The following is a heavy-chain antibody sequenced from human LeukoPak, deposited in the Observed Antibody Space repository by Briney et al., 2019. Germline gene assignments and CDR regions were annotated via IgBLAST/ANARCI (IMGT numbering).Heavy chain of an antibody. D-gene: IGHD6-19*01. CDR2: ISGSGGST. CDR1: GFTFSSYA. V-gene: IGHV3-23*01. J-gene: IGHJ4*02. Sequence: PGGSLRLSCAASGFTFSSYAMSWVRQAPGKGLEWVSAISGSGGSTYYADSVKGRFTISRDNSKNTLYLQMNSLRAEDTAVYYCARAAFSSGWYNLNYFDYWGQGTLVTVSS. CDR3: ARAAFSSGWYNLNYFDY.